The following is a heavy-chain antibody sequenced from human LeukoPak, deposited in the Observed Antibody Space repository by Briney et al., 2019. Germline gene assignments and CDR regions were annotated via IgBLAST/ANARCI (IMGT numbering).Heavy chain of an antibody. Sequence: VKVSCTSSGSPFTGYYMHWVRQAPGHGLEGMGWINPNSGGTNYAQKFQCRVTMTRDTSISTAYMELSRLRSDDTAVYYCARDRQQLVRRGYWFDPWGQGTLVTVSS. D-gene: IGHD6-13*01. V-gene: IGHV1-2*02. J-gene: IGHJ5*02. CDR3: ARDRQQLVRRGYWFDP. CDR1: GSPFTGYY. CDR2: INPNSGGT.